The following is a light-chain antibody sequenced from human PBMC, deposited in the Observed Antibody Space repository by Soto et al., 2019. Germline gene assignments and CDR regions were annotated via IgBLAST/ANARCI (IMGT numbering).Light chain of an antibody. V-gene: IGKV1-39*01. CDR3: HQSYNTRA. J-gene: IGKJ2*01. Sequence: DIQMTQSPSSLSASVGDRVTITCRASHTISDYLNWYQQKPGKAPKVLIYAASSLQNGVPSRFSGSGSGTEFTLTISSLQPEDYATYYCHQSYNTRAFGQGTKVDIK. CDR2: AAS. CDR1: HTISDY.